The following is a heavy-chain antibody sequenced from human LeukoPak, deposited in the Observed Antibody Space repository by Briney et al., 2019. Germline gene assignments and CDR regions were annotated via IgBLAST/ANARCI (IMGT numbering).Heavy chain of an antibody. V-gene: IGHV1-8*02. J-gene: IGHJ5*02. CDR2: MNPNSGNT. Sequence: ASVKVSCKASGYTFTSYDINWVRQATGQGLEWMGWMNPNSGNTGYAQKFQGRVTMTRNTSISTAYMELSSLRSEDTAVYYCARGRYSSSWYSHPPSNWFDPWGQGTLVTVSS. CDR1: GYTFTSYD. D-gene: IGHD6-13*01. CDR3: ARGRYSSSWYSHPPSNWFDP.